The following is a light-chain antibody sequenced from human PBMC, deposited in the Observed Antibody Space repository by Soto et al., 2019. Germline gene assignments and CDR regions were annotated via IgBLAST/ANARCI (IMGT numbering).Light chain of an antibody. V-gene: IGLV2-14*01. CDR3: GSYTSASTLV. J-gene: IGLJ1*01. CDR1: SSDVGAYNY. CDR2: EVI. Sequence: LTQPASVSVSPGQSITISCTGTSSDVGAYNYFSWYQQHPGKAPKLMIYEVINRPSGVSNRFSGSKSGNTASLTISGLQAEDEADYYCGSYTSASTLVFGTGTKVT.